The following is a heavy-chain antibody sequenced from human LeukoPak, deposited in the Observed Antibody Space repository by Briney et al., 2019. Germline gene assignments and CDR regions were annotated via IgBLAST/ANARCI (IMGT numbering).Heavy chain of an antibody. Sequence: GESLKISCKGSGYSFTSYGISWVRQAPGQGLEWMGWISAYNGNTNYAQKLQGRVTMTTDTSTSTAYMELRSLRSDDTAVYYCAREEYSSSSWREYYYYYGMDVWGQGTTVTVSS. D-gene: IGHD6-6*01. J-gene: IGHJ6*02. CDR2: ISAYNGNT. V-gene: IGHV1-18*01. CDR1: GYSFTSYG. CDR3: AREEYSSSSWREYYYYYGMDV.